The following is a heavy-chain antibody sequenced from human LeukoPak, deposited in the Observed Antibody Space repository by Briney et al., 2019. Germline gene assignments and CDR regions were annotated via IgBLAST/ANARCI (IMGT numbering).Heavy chain of an antibody. CDR2: IWYDGSNE. CDR3: ARDGQNGSPYATDV. J-gene: IGHJ6*02. Sequence: GGYLRLSCAASGFTFRSHGMHWVRQAPGKGLEWVAGIWYDGSNEDYADSVKGRFTISRDNSKNTLYLQMNSLRVEDTAVYYCARDGQNGSPYATDVWGQGTTVTVSS. CDR1: GFTFRSHG. D-gene: IGHD3-10*01. V-gene: IGHV3-33*01.